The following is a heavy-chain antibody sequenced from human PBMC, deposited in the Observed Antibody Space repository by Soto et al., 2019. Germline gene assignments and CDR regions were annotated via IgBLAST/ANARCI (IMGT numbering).Heavy chain of an antibody. J-gene: IGHJ5*02. CDR3: ARDEAYKWNDGGGFAL. CDR1: GYTFTSYG. Sequence: QVQLVQSGAEVKKPGASVKVSCKASGYTFTSYGISWVRQASGQGLEWMGWISAYNGNTKYAQKLQGRVTMTTDTPTSTAYMELRSLRSDDTAVYYCARDEAYKWNDGGGFALWGQGTLVTVSS. D-gene: IGHD1-1*01. CDR2: ISAYNGNT. V-gene: IGHV1-18*01.